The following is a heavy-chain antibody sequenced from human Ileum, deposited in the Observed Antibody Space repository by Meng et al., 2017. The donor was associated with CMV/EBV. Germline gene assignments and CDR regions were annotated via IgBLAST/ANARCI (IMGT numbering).Heavy chain of an antibody. V-gene: IGHV4-4*07. CDR2: IYTSGST. J-gene: IGHJ5*02. Sequence: QLQLQESGPGLVKPSETLSLTCTVSGGSISSYYWSWIRQPAGKGLEWIGRIYTSGSTNYNPSLKSRVTMSVDTSKNQFSLKLSSVTAADTAVYYCARYCSGGSCYSGRHNWFDPWGQGTLVTVSS. D-gene: IGHD2-15*01. CDR1: GGSISSYY. CDR3: ARYCSGGSCYSGRHNWFDP.